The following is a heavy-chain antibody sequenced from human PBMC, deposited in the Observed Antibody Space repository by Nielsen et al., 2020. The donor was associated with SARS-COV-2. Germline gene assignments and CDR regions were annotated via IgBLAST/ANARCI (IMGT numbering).Heavy chain of an antibody. D-gene: IGHD3-22*01. J-gene: IGHJ6*02. Sequence: WVRQAPGQGLEWMGGVIPIFGTANYAQKFQGRVTITADESTSTAYMELSSLRSEDTALYHCAREHYYDTHPHPHYGMDVWGQGTTVTVSS. CDR3: AREHYYDTHPHPHYGMDV. CDR2: VIPIFGTA. V-gene: IGHV1-69*01.